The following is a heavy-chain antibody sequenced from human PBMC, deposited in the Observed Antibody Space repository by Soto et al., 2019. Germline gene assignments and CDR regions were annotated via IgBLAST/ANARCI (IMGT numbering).Heavy chain of an antibody. Sequence: ASVKVSCKASGYTFTGYYMHWVRQAPGQGLEWMGWINPNSGGTNYAQKFQGWVTMTRDTSISTAYMELSRLRSDDTAVYYCARDSAWFLEASHNWFAPWGQGTLVTVSS. CDR2: INPNSGGT. CDR3: ARDSAWFLEASHNWFAP. V-gene: IGHV1-2*04. J-gene: IGHJ5*02. CDR1: GYTFTGYY. D-gene: IGHD3-10*01.